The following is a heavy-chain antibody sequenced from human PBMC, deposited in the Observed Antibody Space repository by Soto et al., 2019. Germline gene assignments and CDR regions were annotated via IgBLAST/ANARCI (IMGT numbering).Heavy chain of an antibody. CDR3: ARRDSSVAGRDAFDI. Sequence: PSETLSLTCTVSGGSISSYYWSWIRQPPGKGLEWIGYIYYSGSTNYYPSFKSRVTISVDTSKNQFSLKLSSVTAADTAVYYCARRDSSVAGRDAFDIWAQGTMVTVSS. CDR2: IYYSGST. D-gene: IGHD6-25*01. CDR1: GGSISSYY. J-gene: IGHJ3*02. V-gene: IGHV4-59*01.